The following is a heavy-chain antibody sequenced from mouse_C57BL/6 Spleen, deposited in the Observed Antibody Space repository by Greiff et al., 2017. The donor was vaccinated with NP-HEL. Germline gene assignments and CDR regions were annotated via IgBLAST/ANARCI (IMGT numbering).Heavy chain of an antibody. Sequence: QVQLQQSGAELARPGASVKLSCKASGYTFTSYGISWVKQRPGQGLEWIGEIYPRSGNTYYNKKFKGKATLTADKSSSTAYMELRSLTSEDSAVYFCARGGIYYDYDPYAMDYWGQGTSVTVSS. CDR1: GYTFTSYG. CDR2: IYPRSGNT. CDR3: ARGGIYYDYDPYAMDY. D-gene: IGHD2-4*01. V-gene: IGHV1-81*01. J-gene: IGHJ4*01.